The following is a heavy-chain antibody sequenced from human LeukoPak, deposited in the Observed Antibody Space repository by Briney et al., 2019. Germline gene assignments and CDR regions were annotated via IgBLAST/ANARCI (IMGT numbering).Heavy chain of an antibody. Sequence: ASVKVSCKASGYTFTSYYMHWVRQAPGQGLEWMGIINPSGGSTSYAQKFQGRVTMTRDTSTSTVYMELSSLRSEDTAVYYCARDRGVLRYFDWLLYQPVGYYYYMDVWGKGTTVTVSS. CDR3: ARDRGVLRYFDWLLYQPVGYYYYMDV. CDR1: GYTFTSYY. CDR2: INPSGGST. J-gene: IGHJ6*03. V-gene: IGHV1-46*01. D-gene: IGHD3-9*01.